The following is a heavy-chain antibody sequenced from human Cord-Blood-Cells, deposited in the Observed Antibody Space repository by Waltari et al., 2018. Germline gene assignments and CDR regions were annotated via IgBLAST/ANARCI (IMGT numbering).Heavy chain of an antibody. V-gene: IGHV4-34*01. D-gene: IGHD5-18*01. CDR2: INHSGST. CDR3: ARGGDTAMVRSYYYYYGMDV. J-gene: IGHJ6*02. Sequence: QVQLQQWGAGLLKPSETLSLTCAVYGGSFRGYSWSWIRQPPGKGLEWIGEINHSGSTNYNPSLKSRVTISVDTSKNQFSLKLSSVTAADTAVYYCARGGDTAMVRSYYYYYGMDVWGQGTTVTVSS. CDR1: GGSFRGYS.